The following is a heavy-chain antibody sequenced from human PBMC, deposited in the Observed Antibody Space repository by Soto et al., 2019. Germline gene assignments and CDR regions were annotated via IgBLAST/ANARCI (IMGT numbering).Heavy chain of an antibody. CDR1: GYTFTSYD. D-gene: IGHD6-13*01. V-gene: IGHV1-8*01. J-gene: IGHJ4*02. CDR2: MNPNSGNT. CDR3: ARRHTLGYSSSWYLGY. Sequence: QVQLVQSGAEVKKPGASVKVSCKASGYTFTSYDINWVRQATGQGLEWMGWMNPNSGNTGYAQKFQGRVTMTRNTSIITAYRELSSLRSEDTAVYYCARRHTLGYSSSWYLGYWGQGTLVTVSS.